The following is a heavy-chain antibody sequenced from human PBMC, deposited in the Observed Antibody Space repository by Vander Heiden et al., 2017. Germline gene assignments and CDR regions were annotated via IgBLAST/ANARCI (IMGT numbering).Heavy chain of an antibody. CDR3: AREGKAGSKVWFDP. CDR2: INDSGST. D-gene: IGHD6-19*01. V-gene: IGHV4-34*01. J-gene: IGHJ5*02. CDR1: GGSFSGYY. Sequence: QVQLQQWGAGLLKPSETLPLNCAVYGGSFSGYYWSWIRQPPGKGLEWIGEINDSGSTNYNPSLKSRVTISLDTSKNQFSLKLSSVTAADTAVYYCAREGKAGSKVWFDPWGQGTLVTVSS.